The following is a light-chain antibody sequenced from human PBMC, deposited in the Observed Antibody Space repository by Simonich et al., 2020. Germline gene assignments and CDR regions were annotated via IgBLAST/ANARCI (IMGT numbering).Light chain of an antibody. CDR2: EVS. CDR3: SSHAGSNKGV. V-gene: IGLV2-8*01. Sequence: QSALTQPPSASGSPGQSVTISCTGTSSDVGGYNYVSWYQQHPGKAPKLMIYEVSKRPSGVPDRFSVSKSGNTASLTVSGLQAEDEADYYCSSHAGSNKGVFGGGTKLTVL. J-gene: IGLJ2*01. CDR1: SSDVGGYNY.